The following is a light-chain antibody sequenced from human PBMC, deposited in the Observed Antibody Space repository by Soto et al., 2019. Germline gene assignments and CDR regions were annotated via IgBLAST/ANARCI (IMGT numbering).Light chain of an antibody. J-gene: IGKJ5*01. CDR3: QHRMNWPLT. CDR2: DAS. CDR1: QGISSY. Sequence: AIRMTQSPSSLSASTGDRVTITCRASQGISSYLAWYQQKPGRAPKLLIYDASTLESGVPSRFSGSGSETDFTLTISSLEPEDFAVYYCQHRMNWPLTFGQGTRLEIK. V-gene: IGKV1-8*01.